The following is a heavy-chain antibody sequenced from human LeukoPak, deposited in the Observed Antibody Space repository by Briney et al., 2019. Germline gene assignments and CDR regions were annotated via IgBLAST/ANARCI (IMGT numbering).Heavy chain of an antibody. V-gene: IGHV7-4-1*02. CDR1: GYTFTSYA. CDR3: ARGRILLRFLEWLPPAGRINWFDP. J-gene: IGHJ5*02. CDR2: INTNTGNP. Sequence: ASVKVSCKVSGYTFTSYAMNWVRQAPGQGLEWMGWINTNTGNPTYAQGFTGRFVFSLDTSVSTAYLQISSLKAEDTAVYYCARGRILLRFLEWLPPAGRINWFDPWGQGTLVTVSS. D-gene: IGHD3-3*01.